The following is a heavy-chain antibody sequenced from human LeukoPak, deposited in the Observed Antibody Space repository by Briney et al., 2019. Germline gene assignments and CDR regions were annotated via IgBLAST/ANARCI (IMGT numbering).Heavy chain of an antibody. CDR1: GGSISSYY. J-gene: IGHJ3*02. V-gene: IGHV4-4*07. CDR2: ICTSGST. Sequence: KPSETLSLTCTVSGGSISSYYWSWIRQPAGKGLEWIGRICTSGSTNYNPSLKSRVTISLDKSKNQFSLKLSSVTAADTAVYYCARGAAKKSFDIWGQGTMVTVSS. CDR3: ARGAAKKSFDI. D-gene: IGHD2-15*01.